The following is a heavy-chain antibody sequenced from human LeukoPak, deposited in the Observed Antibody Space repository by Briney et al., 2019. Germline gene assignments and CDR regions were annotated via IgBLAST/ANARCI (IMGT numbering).Heavy chain of an antibody. CDR2: VSYDGRSK. CDR1: GFTFNNYA. V-gene: IGHV3-30*04. D-gene: IGHD6-13*01. Sequence: DPGRSLRLSCVASGFTFNNYAIHWVRQAPGKGLDWVAVVSYDGRSKFYADSVKGRFTISRDNSNNTLFLQMDSLRPEDTAVYHCARDSRLFDREPQLLQETDSWGRGTLVIVSS. CDR3: ARDSRLFDREPQLLQETDS. J-gene: IGHJ5*01.